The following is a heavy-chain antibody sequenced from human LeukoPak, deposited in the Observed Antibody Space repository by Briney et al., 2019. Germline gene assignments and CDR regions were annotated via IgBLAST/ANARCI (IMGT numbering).Heavy chain of an antibody. V-gene: IGHV4-34*01. J-gene: IGHJ2*01. CDR3: ARATEKPFDL. CDR1: GGSFSGYY. CDR2: INHSGGT. Sequence: SETLSLTCAVYGGSFSGYYWSWIRQPSGKGLEWIGEINHSGGTNYNPSLKSRVTISVDTSKNQFSLKLSSVTAADTAVYYCARATEKPFDLWGRGTLVTVSS.